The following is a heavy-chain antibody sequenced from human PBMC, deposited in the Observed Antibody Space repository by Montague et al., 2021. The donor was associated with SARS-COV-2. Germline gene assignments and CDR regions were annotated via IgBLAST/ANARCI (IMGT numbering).Heavy chain of an antibody. D-gene: IGHD6-19*01. CDR1: GGSISSYY. V-gene: IGHV4-4*07. CDR2: IYTSGST. CDR3: ARDGSAVAGLPRSYGLDV. Sequence: SETLSLTCTVSGGSISSYYWSWIRQPAGKGLEWIGRIYTSGSTNYNPSLKSRVTMSVDTPKSQFSLKLSSVTAADTAVYYCARDGSAVAGLPRSYGLDVWGQGTTVTVSS. J-gene: IGHJ6*02.